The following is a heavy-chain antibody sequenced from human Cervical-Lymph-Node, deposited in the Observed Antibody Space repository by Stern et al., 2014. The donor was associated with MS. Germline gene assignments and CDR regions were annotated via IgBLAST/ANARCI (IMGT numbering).Heavy chain of an antibody. CDR2: IDWDDEK. CDR1: GFSLSSHGMC. Sequence: QVPLKESGPALVKPTQTLTLTCTFSGFSLSSHGMCVSWIRQSPGQALEWLARIDWDDEKYYSPSLKTRLTISKDTSRNPVVLTVGNMDPVDSATYSCAHGSTSCYWADSWGQGTLVTVSS. CDR3: AHGSTSCYWADS. J-gene: IGHJ4*02. D-gene: IGHD2-2*01. V-gene: IGHV2-70*15.